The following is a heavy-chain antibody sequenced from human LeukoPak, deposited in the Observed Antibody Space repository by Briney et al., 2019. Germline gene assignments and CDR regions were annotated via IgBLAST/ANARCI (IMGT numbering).Heavy chain of an antibody. V-gene: IGHV3-7*01. CDR1: GFTFSNYW. CDR2: IKHDGSED. CDR3: ARGSGYSYSFTGRERTKSRLDY. D-gene: IGHD5-18*01. J-gene: IGHJ4*02. Sequence: GGSLRLSCAASGFTFSNYWMTWVRQAPGKGLEWVANIKHDGSEDYYLDSVKGRFTISRDNAKSSMWLQMNSLRDEDTAVYYCARGSGYSYSFTGRERTKSRLDYWGQGTLVTVSS.